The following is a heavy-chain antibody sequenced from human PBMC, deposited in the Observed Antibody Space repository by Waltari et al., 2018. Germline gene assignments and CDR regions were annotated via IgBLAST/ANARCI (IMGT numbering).Heavy chain of an antibody. Sequence: QVQLVESGGGVVQPGRSLRLSCAASGFTFSSYAMHWVRQAPGKGLAWVAVISYDGSNKYYADSVKGRFTISRDNSKNTLYLQMNSLRAEDTAVYYCARGLAVAGTGGYYYYYYGMDVWGQGTTVTVSS. CDR2: ISYDGSNK. CDR1: GFTFSSYA. D-gene: IGHD6-19*01. V-gene: IGHV3-30-3*01. CDR3: ARGLAVAGTGGYYYYYYGMDV. J-gene: IGHJ6*02.